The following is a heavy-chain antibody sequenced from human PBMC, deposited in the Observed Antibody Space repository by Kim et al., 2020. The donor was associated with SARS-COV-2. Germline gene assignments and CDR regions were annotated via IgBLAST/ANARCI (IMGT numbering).Heavy chain of an antibody. CDR2: ISSSGGGS. V-gene: IGHV3-23*01. J-gene: IGHJ4*02. Sequence: GGSLRLSCAASGFTFCSYAMSWVRQAPGKGLEWVSSISSSGGGSYYADSVKGRFTISRDNSKNRLYLQMNSLRAEDTAVYYCAKLLGDSAYDTGFFDYWGQGPLVTVSP. D-gene: IGHD5-12*01. CDR3: AKLLGDSAYDTGFFDY. CDR1: GFTFCSYA.